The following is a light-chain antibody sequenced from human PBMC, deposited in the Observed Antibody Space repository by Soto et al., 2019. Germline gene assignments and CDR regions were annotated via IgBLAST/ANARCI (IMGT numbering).Light chain of an antibody. CDR1: SSDVGNYDS. CDR2: EVN. V-gene: IGLV2-8*01. J-gene: IGLJ1*01. CDR3: SSYAASTNYI. Sequence: QSALAQPPSASGSPGQSVTISCTGTSSDVGNYDSVSWYQHHPGKAPQAVIYEVNKRPSGVPDRFSGSKSGNTASLTVSGLQAEDEGDYYCSSYAASTNYIFGTGTQVTVL.